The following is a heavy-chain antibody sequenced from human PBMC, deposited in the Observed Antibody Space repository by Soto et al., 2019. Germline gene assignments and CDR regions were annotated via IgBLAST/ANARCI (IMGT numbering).Heavy chain of an antibody. CDR2: ISSSSSYI. D-gene: IGHD2-2*01. CDR1: GFTFSSYS. Sequence: GGSLRLSCAASGFTFSSYSMNWVRQAPGKGLEWVSSISSSSSYIYYADSVKGRFTISRDNAKNSLYLQMNSLRAEDTAVYYCAIDMYQLLIYYYYGMDVWGQGTTVTVSS. J-gene: IGHJ6*02. V-gene: IGHV3-21*01. CDR3: AIDMYQLLIYYYYGMDV.